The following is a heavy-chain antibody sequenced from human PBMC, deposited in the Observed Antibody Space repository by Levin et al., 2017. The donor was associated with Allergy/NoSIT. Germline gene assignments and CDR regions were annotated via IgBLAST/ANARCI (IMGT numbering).Heavy chain of an antibody. D-gene: IGHD1-26*01. CDR3: ARPGRRDGSYYGGGATDV. CDR2: ISSISSTI. Sequence: PGESLKISCAASGFTFKTYSMSWVRQAPGKGLEWLSYISSISSTIYYADSVKGRFTISRDDAKNSLYLEMNSLRDEDTAVYYCARPGRRDGSYYGGGATDVWGQGTMVTVSS. J-gene: IGHJ3*01. V-gene: IGHV3-48*02. CDR1: GFTFKTYS.